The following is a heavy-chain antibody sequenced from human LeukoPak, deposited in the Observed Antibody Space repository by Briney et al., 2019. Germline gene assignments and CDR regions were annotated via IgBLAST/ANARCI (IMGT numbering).Heavy chain of an antibody. J-gene: IGHJ4*02. D-gene: IGHD6-6*01. CDR1: GFTFSSYA. Sequence: GGSLRLSYAASGFTFSSYAMSWVRQAPGKGLEWVSAISGSGGSTYYADSVKGRFTISRDNSKNTLYLQMNSLRAEDTAVYYCAKDSRGSSSYYFDYWGQGTLVTVSS. CDR2: ISGSGGST. V-gene: IGHV3-23*01. CDR3: AKDSRGSSSYYFDY.